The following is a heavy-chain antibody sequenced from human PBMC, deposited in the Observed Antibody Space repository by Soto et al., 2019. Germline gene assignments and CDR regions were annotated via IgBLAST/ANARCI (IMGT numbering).Heavy chain of an antibody. CDR2: IYYSGST. CDR3: ARSGPAKAASTQGWFDP. Sequence: SETLSLTCTVSGGSISGGGDYWSWIRQHPGKGLEWIGYIYYSGSTYYNPSLKSRVTISVDTSKNQFSLKLSSVTAADTAVYYCARSGPAKAASTQGWFDPWGQGTLVTVSS. D-gene: IGHD2-15*01. J-gene: IGHJ5*02. V-gene: IGHV4-31*03. CDR1: GGSISGGGDY.